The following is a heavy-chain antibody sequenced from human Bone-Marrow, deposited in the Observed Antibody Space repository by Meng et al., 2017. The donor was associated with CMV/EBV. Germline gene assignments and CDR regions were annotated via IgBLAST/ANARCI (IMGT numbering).Heavy chain of an antibody. J-gene: IGHJ4*02. CDR3: ARLDYCSSTSCYRSYYDFWSGYYNDGSFDY. Sequence: GESLKISCAASGFTFSSYWMHWVRQAPGKGLVWVSRINSDGSSTSYADSVKGRFTISRDNAKNTLCLQMNSLRAEDTAVYYCARLDYCSSTSCYRSYYDFWSGYYNDGSFDYWGQGTLVTVSS. CDR1: GFTFSSYW. D-gene: IGHD3-3*01. V-gene: IGHV3-74*01. CDR2: INSDGSST.